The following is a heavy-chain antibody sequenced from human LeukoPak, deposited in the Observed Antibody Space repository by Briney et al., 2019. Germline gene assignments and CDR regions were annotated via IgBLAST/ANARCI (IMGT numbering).Heavy chain of an antibody. D-gene: IGHD2-21*01. J-gene: IGHJ3*02. Sequence: GGSLRLSCAASGFTFGAYGMHWVRQAPGKGLEWVAVTSNDGSYKYYGDSVMGRFTISRDNSKNTLYLQMNNLRVEDTAVYYCAKDDRVLWKAFDIWGQGTMVTVSS. CDR3: AKDDRVLWKAFDI. CDR1: GFTFGAYG. V-gene: IGHV3-30*18. CDR2: TSNDGSYK.